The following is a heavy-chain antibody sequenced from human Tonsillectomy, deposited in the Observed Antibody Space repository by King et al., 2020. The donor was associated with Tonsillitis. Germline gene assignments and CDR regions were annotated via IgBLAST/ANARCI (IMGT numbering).Heavy chain of an antibody. J-gene: IGHJ5*02. CDR2: TYYRSKWYN. CDR3: ANDGRSGQPLAEGWFDP. D-gene: IGHD1-1*01. Sequence: VQLQQSGPGLVKPSQTLSLTCAISGDSVSSNSAAWNWIRQSPSRGLEWLGRTYYRSKWYNDYAVSVKSRITINPDTSKNQFSLQLNSVTPEDTAVYYCANDGRSGQPLAEGWFDPWGQGTLVTVSS. V-gene: IGHV6-1*01. CDR1: GDSVSSNSAA.